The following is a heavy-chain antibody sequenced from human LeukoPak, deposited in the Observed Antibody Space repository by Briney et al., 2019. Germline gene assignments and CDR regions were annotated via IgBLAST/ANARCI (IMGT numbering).Heavy chain of an antibody. Sequence: ETLSLTCAVSAGSFSNYFWSWIRQPSGKGLEWIGRIYTSGTTNYSPSLKSRVTMYVDTSTNQFSLKLTSVTAADTAVYYCARENGSGSRGLDFWGQGTLVTVSS. CDR2: IYTSGTT. V-gene: IGHV4-4*07. CDR3: ARENGSGSRGLDF. J-gene: IGHJ4*02. CDR1: AGSFSNYF. D-gene: IGHD3-10*01.